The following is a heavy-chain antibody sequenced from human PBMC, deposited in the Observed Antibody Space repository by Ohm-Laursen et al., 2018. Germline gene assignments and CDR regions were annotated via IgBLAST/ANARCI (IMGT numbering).Heavy chain of an antibody. CDR2: INHSGST. Sequence: LSLTCAVYGGSFSGYYWSWIRQPPGKGLEWIGEINHSGSTNYNPSLKSRVTISVDTSKNQFSLKLSSVTAADTAVYYCARGGRRYYYYYGMDVWGQGTTVTVSS. CDR1: GGSFSGYY. V-gene: IGHV4-34*01. J-gene: IGHJ6*02. CDR3: ARGGRRYYYYYGMDV.